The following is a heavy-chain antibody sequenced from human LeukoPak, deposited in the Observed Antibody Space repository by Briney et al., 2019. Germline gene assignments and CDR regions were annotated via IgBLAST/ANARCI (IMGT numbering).Heavy chain of an antibody. CDR1: GFSISNYW. CDR2: INPDGSDK. CDR3: AKDKNYDSSGNFDY. J-gene: IGHJ4*02. Sequence: GGSLRLSCAASGFSISNYWMSWVRQAPGKGLEWVANINPDGSDKKHLDSVEGRFTISRDNAKNSLYLQMNSLRAEDTALYYCAKDKNYDSSGNFDYWGQGTLVTVSS. D-gene: IGHD3-22*01. V-gene: IGHV3-7*03.